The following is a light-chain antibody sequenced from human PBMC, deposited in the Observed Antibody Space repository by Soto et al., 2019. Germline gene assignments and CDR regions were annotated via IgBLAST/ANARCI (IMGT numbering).Light chain of an antibody. CDR2: GAS. Sequence: EIVLTQSPGTLSLSPGERATLSCRASQSVSSSYLAWYQQKPGQAPRLLIYGASSRATGIPDRFSGSGSGTDFTRTISRLEPEDFAVYYCQQYGSSPLWTFGQGTKLEIK. J-gene: IGKJ2*02. CDR1: QSVSSSY. CDR3: QQYGSSPLWT. V-gene: IGKV3-20*01.